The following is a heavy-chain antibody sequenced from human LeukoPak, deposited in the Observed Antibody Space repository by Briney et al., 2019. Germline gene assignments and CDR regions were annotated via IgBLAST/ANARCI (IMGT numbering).Heavy chain of an antibody. Sequence: SETLSLTCTVSGGSISNYFWSWIRQSPGKGLECIGYIHDTGRTKYNPSLESRVTISIDTSNQFSLTLRSVTAADTAVYYCARLLRWSEDGFDIWGQGTMVAISP. D-gene: IGHD2-15*01. CDR1: GGSISNYF. V-gene: IGHV4-59*08. J-gene: IGHJ3*02. CDR2: IHDTGRT. CDR3: ARLLRWSEDGFDI.